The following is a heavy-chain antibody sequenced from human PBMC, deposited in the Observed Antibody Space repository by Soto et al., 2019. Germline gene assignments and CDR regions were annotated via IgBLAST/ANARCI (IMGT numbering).Heavy chain of an antibody. CDR3: ASDRCFAVASITFIL. J-gene: IGHJ4*02. D-gene: IGHD3-16*01. CDR2: IIPILGIA. Sequence: GASVKVSCKASGGTFSSYTISWVRQAPGQGLEWMGRIIPILGIANYAQKFQGRVTITADKSTSTAYMELSSLRSEDTAVYYCASDRCFAVASITFILWGQGSLVPVSS. V-gene: IGHV1-69*02. CDR1: GGTFSSYT.